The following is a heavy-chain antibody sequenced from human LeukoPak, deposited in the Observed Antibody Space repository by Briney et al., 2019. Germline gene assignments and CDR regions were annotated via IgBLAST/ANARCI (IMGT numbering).Heavy chain of an antibody. Sequence: GGSLRLSCAASGFTFSSYAMNWVRQAPGKGLEWVSGISNSGGSTYYADSVKGRFTISSANSKHTLYLQMNSLSAEDTAVYYCAKETSSSFDYWGQGTMVTVAS. CDR1: GFTFSSYA. J-gene: IGHJ4*02. CDR3: AKETSSSFDY. CDR2: ISNSGGST. D-gene: IGHD6-6*01. V-gene: IGHV3-23*01.